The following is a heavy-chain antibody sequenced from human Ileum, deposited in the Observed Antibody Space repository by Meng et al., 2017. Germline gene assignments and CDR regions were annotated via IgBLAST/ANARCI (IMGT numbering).Heavy chain of an antibody. CDR3: AAFCSGGSCPDY. J-gene: IGHJ4*02. CDR2: IHYSGST. CDR1: GASISSYY. V-gene: IGHV4-59*01. Sequence: QVQLQESGPGLAKQTENLSLPCTVSGASISSYYWTWIRQPPGKGLDWIGYIHYSGSTNYNPSLKSRITMSVDTSKNQVSLKLSSVTAADTAIYYCAAFCSGGSCPDYWGQGTLVTVSS. D-gene: IGHD2-15*01.